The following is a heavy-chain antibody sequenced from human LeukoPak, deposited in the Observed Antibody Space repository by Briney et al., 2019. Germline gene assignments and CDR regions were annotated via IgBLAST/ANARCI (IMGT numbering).Heavy chain of an antibody. CDR1: GFTVNNNG. J-gene: IGHJ4*02. CDR3: AKEIRPNDY. Sequence: GGSLRLSCAVFGFTVNNNGMTWVRQAPGKGLEWVSSIFASSTRTTYADSVKGRFTISRDNSKNTLYLQMNSLRVEDTAVYYCAKEIRPNDYWGQGTRVTVSS. V-gene: IGHV3-23*05. D-gene: IGHD5-24*01. CDR2: IFASSTRT.